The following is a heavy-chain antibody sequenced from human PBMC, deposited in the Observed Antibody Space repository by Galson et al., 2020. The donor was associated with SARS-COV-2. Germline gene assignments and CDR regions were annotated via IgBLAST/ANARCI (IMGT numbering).Heavy chain of an antibody. CDR3: AKSGWQWLETDY. CDR2: ISHAGKNQ. J-gene: IGHJ4*02. V-gene: IGHV3-30*18. CDR1: GFTFSHYG. D-gene: IGHD6-19*01. Sequence: GESLKISCAASGFTFSHYGMHWVRQAPGKGLEWVAVISHAGKNQYYSDSVKGRFSISRDNSKNTLYLQLNSLRAEDTAVYYWAKSGWQWLETDYWGQGTLVTVSS.